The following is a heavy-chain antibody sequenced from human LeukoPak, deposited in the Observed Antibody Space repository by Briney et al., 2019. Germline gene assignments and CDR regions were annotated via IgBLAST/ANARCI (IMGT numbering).Heavy chain of an antibody. D-gene: IGHD5-24*01. CDR2: IYYSGST. Sequence: PSETLSLTCTVSGGSVSSGSYYWSWIRQPPGKGLEWIGYIYYSGSTNYNPSLKSRVTISVDTSKNQFSLKLSSVTAADTAVYYCARDSRLQLNWFDPWGQGTLVTVSS. CDR3: ARDSRLQLNWFDP. J-gene: IGHJ5*02. CDR1: GGSVSSGSYY. V-gene: IGHV4-61*01.